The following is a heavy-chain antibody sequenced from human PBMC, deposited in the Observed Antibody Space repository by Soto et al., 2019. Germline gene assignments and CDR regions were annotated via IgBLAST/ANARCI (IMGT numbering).Heavy chain of an antibody. J-gene: IGHJ5*02. Sequence: GSLRLSCAASGFTFSSYAMHWVRQAPGKGLEWVAVISYDGSNKYYADSVKGRFTISRDNSKNTLYLQMNSLRAEDTAVYYCARGSVVVVAATNNWFDPWGQGTLVTVSS. D-gene: IGHD2-15*01. CDR2: ISYDGSNK. CDR3: ARGSVVVVAATNNWFDP. V-gene: IGHV3-30-3*01. CDR1: GFTFSSYA.